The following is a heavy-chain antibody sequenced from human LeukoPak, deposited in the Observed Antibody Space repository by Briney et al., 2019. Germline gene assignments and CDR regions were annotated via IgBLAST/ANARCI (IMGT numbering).Heavy chain of an antibody. CDR1: GFTSDDYG. V-gene: IGHV3-20*04. CDR3: ARRHTTNWYNWFDP. J-gene: IGHJ5*02. CDR2: INWNGGST. D-gene: IGHD1-1*01. Sequence: PGGSLRLSCAASGFTSDDYGMSWLRQAPGKGLEWVSDINWNGGSTDYADSVKGRFTISRDNAKNSLYLHMSSLRDEDTAFYYCARRHTTNWYNWFDPWGQGTLVIVSS.